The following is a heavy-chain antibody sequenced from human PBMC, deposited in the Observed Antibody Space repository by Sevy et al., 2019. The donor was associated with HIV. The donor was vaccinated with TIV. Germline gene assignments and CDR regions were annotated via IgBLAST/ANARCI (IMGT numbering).Heavy chain of an antibody. CDR1: GFTFSSYA. V-gene: IGHV3-23*01. Sequence: GGSLRLSCAASGFTFSSYAMSWVRQAPGKGLEWVSAISGSGGSKYYADSVKGRFTISRDNSKNTLYLQMNSLRAEDTAVYYCAKGPWYYDSSGSYYFDYWGQGTLVTVSS. CDR2: ISGSGGSK. D-gene: IGHD3-22*01. J-gene: IGHJ4*02. CDR3: AKGPWYYDSSGSYYFDY.